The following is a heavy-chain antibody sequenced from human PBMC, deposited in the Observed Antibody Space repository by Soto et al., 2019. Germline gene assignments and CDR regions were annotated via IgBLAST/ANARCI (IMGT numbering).Heavy chain of an antibody. CDR3: ARGGEVRLFGLLPFDY. D-gene: IGHD3-16*01. J-gene: IGHJ4*02. V-gene: IGHV1-46*01. Sequence: QLQLVQSGAEVKEPGASVKVSCKASGHTFTNYHIHWVRQAPGQGLEWMGIINPSGGSSSYAQKFQDRVTMTRETSSNTVYVGLSSLRFEDTAVYFCARGGEVRLFGLLPFDYWGQGTLVTVSS. CDR1: GHTFTNYH. CDR2: INPSGGSS.